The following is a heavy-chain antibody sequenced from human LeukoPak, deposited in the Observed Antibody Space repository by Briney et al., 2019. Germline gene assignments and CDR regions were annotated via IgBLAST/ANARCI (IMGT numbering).Heavy chain of an antibody. CDR2: IYSGGST. V-gene: IGHV3-53*01. CDR3: AGGISRRWFDP. Sequence: PGGSLRLSCAASGFTFSSYAMSWVRQAPGKGLEWVSVIYSGGSTYYADSVKGRFTISRDNSKNTLYLQMNSLRAEDTAVYYCAGGISRRWFDPWGQGTLVTVSS. J-gene: IGHJ5*02. CDR1: GFTFSSYA.